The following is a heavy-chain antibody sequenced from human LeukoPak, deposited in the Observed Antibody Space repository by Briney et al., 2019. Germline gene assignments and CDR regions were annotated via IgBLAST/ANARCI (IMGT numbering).Heavy chain of an antibody. J-gene: IGHJ4*02. CDR2: ISSSGSTK. Sequence: PGRSLRLSCAASGFTFSSYAMHWVRQAPGKGLEWVSYISSSGSTKYYADSVKGRFTISRDNARNSLYLQMNSLRAEDTAVYFCARGGLSIMGYWGQGTLVTVSS. V-gene: IGHV3-48*01. CDR1: GFTFSSYA. CDR3: ARGGLSIMGY. D-gene: IGHD2/OR15-2a*01.